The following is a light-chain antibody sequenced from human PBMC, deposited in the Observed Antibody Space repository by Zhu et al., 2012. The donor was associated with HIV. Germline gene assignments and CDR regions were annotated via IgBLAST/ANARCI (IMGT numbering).Light chain of an antibody. V-gene: IGKV1-5*03. Sequence: DIQMTQSPSTLSASVGDRVTITCRASQSISDWLAWYQQKPGKAPNLLIDKASSLESGVPSRFSGSGSGTDFTLTISSLQPDDFATYYCQQYKTYSRTFGQGTKVEIK. CDR1: QSISDW. CDR2: KAS. CDR3: QQYKTYSRT. J-gene: IGKJ1*01.